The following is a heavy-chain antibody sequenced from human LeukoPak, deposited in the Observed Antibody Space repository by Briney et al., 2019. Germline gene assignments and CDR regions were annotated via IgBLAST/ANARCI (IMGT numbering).Heavy chain of an antibody. CDR3: ARDSNLYYYYYMDV. Sequence: GASVKVSCKASGYTFTGYYMHWVRQAPGQGLEWMGWINPNSGGTNYAQKFQGRVTMTRDTSISTVYMELSSLRSEDTAVYYCARDSNLYYYYYMDVWGKGTTVTVSS. V-gene: IGHV1-2*02. CDR1: GYTFTGYY. CDR2: INPNSGGT. D-gene: IGHD1-14*01. J-gene: IGHJ6*03.